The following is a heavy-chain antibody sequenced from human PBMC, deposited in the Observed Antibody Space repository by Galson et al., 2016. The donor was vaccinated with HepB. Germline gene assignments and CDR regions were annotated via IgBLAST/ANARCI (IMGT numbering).Heavy chain of an antibody. J-gene: IGHJ6*02. V-gene: IGHV3-48*02. Sequence: SLRLSCAGSGFTFSSYRMNWVRQAPGKGLEWISHISSSSSIIQYADSVKGRFTISGDNAKDSLYLQMNSLRDEDTAVYYCAREGYYGDYGMDVWGQGATVTVSS. CDR2: ISSSSSII. D-gene: IGHD4-17*01. CDR1: GFTFSSYR. CDR3: AREGYYGDYGMDV.